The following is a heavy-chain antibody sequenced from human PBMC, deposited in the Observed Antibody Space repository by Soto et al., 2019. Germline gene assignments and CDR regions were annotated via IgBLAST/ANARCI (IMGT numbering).Heavy chain of an antibody. CDR3: AIRGYCTGTSCYTFAS. CDR1: GYSFTSYW. J-gene: IGHJ4*02. V-gene: IGHV5-10-1*01. CDR2: INPSDSYT. D-gene: IGHD2-2*02. Sequence: PVESLKISCQGSGYSFTSYWIGWVRQRPGKGLEWMGRINPSDSYTTYSPSFQGHVTISTDKSFSTAYLQWSGLKASDTAMYYCAIRGYCTGTSCYTFASWGQGTLVTVSS.